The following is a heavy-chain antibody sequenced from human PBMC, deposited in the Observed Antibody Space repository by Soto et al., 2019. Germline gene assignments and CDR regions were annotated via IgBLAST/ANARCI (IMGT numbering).Heavy chain of an antibody. CDR2: TNSDGSDT. V-gene: IGHV3-74*01. J-gene: IGHJ4*02. CDR1: GFTFSTYW. CDR3: AKDTNAYDSSGYYLVFDY. Sequence: GGSLRLSCAASGFTFSTYWMYWVRQAPGKGLVWVSRTNSDGSDTSYADSVKGRFTISRDNAKNTLYLQMDSLRAEDTAVYYCAKDTNAYDSSGYYLVFDYWGQGTLVTVSS. D-gene: IGHD3-22*01.